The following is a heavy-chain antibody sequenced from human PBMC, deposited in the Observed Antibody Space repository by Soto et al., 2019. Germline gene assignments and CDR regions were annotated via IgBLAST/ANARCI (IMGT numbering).Heavy chain of an antibody. CDR1: GFTFSSYG. CDR2: ISYDGSNK. Sequence: GGSLRLSCADSGFTFSSYGMHWVRQAPGKGLEWVAVISYDGSNKYYADSVKGRFTISRDNSKNTLYLQMNSLRAEDTAVYYCAKEKGLEYYFDYWGQGTLVTVSS. D-gene: IGHD3-3*01. V-gene: IGHV3-30*18. CDR3: AKEKGLEYYFDY. J-gene: IGHJ4*02.